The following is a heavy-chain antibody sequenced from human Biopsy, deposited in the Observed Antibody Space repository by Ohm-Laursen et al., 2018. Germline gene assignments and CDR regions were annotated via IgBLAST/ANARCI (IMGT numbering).Heavy chain of an antibody. Sequence: SDTLSLTCSVSGGSISSRNHYWGWLRQPPGKGLEWIGHVYYSGSTFYNSSLKSRVTISVDTSKNQFSLKLNSATAADTAVYYCARGSNWNDWSFDYWGQGTVVTVPS. CDR3: ARGSNWNDWSFDY. CDR2: VYYSGST. V-gene: IGHV4-39*07. J-gene: IGHJ4*02. CDR1: GGSISSRNHY. D-gene: IGHD1-20*01.